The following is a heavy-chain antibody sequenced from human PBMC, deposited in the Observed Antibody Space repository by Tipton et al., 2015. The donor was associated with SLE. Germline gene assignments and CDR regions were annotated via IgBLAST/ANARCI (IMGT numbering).Heavy chain of an antibody. V-gene: IGHV3-7*01. Sequence: SLRLSCAASGFTFSSYWMSWVRQAPGKGLEWVANINQDGSEKYYVDSVKGRFTISRDNAKNSLYLQMNSLRAEDTAVYYCAGPSVDTAMYYWGQGTLVTVSS. CDR1: GFTFSSYW. J-gene: IGHJ4*02. D-gene: IGHD5-18*01. CDR2: INQDGSEK. CDR3: AGPSVDTAMYY.